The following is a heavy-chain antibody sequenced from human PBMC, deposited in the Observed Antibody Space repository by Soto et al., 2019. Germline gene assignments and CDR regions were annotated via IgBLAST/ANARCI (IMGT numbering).Heavy chain of an antibody. CDR1: GFTFSSYG. CDR3: ARDLRLRLMNDYWFDP. J-gene: IGHJ5*02. D-gene: IGHD5-12*01. Sequence: GGSVRLSCAASGFTFSSYGMHWVRQAPGKGLEWVAVIWYDGSNKYYADSVKGRFTISRDNSKNTLYLQMNSLRAEDTAVYYCARDLRLRLMNDYWFDPWGQGTLVTVSS. CDR2: IWYDGSNK. V-gene: IGHV3-33*01.